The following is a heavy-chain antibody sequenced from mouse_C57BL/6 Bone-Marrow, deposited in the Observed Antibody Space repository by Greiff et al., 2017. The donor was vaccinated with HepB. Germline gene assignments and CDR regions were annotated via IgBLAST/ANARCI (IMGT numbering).Heavy chain of an antibody. Sequence: VQLQQPGAELVMPGASVKLSCKASGYTFTSYWMHWVKQRPGQGLEWIGEIDPSDSYTNYNQKFKGKSTLTVDKSSSTAYMQLSSLSSEDSAVYYCALYYDYFFDYWGQGTTLTVSS. CDR1: GYTFTSYW. CDR3: ALYYDYFFDY. J-gene: IGHJ2*01. CDR2: IDPSDSYT. D-gene: IGHD2-4*01. V-gene: IGHV1-69*01.